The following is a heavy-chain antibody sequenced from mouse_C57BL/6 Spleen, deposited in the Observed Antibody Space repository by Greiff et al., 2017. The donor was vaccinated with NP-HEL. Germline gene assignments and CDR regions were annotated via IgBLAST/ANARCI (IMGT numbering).Heavy chain of an antibody. CDR3: ARRGNYEYYYAMDY. J-gene: IGHJ4*01. CDR2: IYPGDGDT. V-gene: IGHV1-80*01. D-gene: IGHD2-1*01. Sequence: QVQLQQSGAELVKPGASVKISCKASGYAFSSYWMNWVKQRPGKGLEWIGQIYPGDGDTNYNGKFKGKATLTADKSSSTAYMQLSSLTSEDSAVYFCARRGNYEYYYAMDYWGQGTSVTVSS. CDR1: GYAFSSYW.